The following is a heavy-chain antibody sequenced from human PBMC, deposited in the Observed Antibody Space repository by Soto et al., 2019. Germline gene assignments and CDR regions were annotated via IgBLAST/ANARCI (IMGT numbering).Heavy chain of an antibody. Sequence: GGSLRLSCAASGFTFSSYSMNWVRQAPGKGLEWVSSISSSSSYIYYADSVKDRFTISRDNAKNSLYLQMNSLRAEDTAVYYCARAGNWNDDAFDIWGQGTMVTVSS. CDR3: ARAGNWNDDAFDI. CDR2: ISSSSSYI. CDR1: GFTFSSYS. D-gene: IGHD1-1*01. V-gene: IGHV3-21*01. J-gene: IGHJ3*02.